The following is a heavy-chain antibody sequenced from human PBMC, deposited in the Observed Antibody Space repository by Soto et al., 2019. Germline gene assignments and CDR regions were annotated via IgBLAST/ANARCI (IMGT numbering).Heavy chain of an antibody. CDR2: IKQDGSEK. V-gene: IGHV3-7*03. CDR3: ARDWRDYVWGSYPADY. CDR1: GFTFSSYW. D-gene: IGHD3-16*02. J-gene: IGHJ4*02. Sequence: GGSLRLSCAASGFTFSSYWMSWVRQAPGKGLEWVANIKQDGSEKYYVDSVKGRFTISRDNAKNSLYLQMNSLRAEDTAVYYCARDWRDYVWGSYPADYWGQGTLVTVSS.